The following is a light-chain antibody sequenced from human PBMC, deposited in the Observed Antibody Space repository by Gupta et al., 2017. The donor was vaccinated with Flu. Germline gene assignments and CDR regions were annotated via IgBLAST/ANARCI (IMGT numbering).Light chain of an antibody. CDR2: EVN. V-gene: IGLV2-14*01. J-gene: IGLJ1*01. Sequence: QSALTQPASVSGSPGQSITISCTGTSSDVGGYNSVSWYQQHPGKAPKLMIYEVNNRPSGVSNRFSGSKSGNTASLTISGLQAEDEADYYCSSYTSSSTYVFGTVTKVTVL. CDR3: SSYTSSSTYV. CDR1: SSDVGGYNS.